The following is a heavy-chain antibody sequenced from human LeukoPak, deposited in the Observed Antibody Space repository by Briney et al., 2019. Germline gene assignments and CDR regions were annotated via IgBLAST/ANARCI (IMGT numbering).Heavy chain of an antibody. CDR3: ARLGAAFDI. CDR2: TRNKANSYTT. V-gene: IGHV3-72*01. Sequence: GGSPRLSCAASGFTFSDHYMDWVRQAPGKGLEWVGRTRNKANSYTTEYAASVKGRFTISRDDSKNSLYLQMNSLKTEDTAVYYCARLGAAFDIWGQGTMVTVSS. CDR1: GFTFSDHY. J-gene: IGHJ3*02.